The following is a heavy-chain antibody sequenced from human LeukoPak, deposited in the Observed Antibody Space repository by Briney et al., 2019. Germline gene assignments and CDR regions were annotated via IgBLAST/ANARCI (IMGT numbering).Heavy chain of an antibody. Sequence: GGSLRLSCAASGFTFSNFGMNWVRQAPGKGLEWVSAISGSGGSTFSADSVKGRITISRDNSQNTLYLQMYGLRVEDTAVYFCAKALHFCGGGSCYFDSWGQGTLVSVSS. V-gene: IGHV3-23*01. CDR2: ISGSGGST. D-gene: IGHD2-21*01. CDR1: GFTFSNFG. CDR3: AKALHFCGGGSCYFDS. J-gene: IGHJ4*02.